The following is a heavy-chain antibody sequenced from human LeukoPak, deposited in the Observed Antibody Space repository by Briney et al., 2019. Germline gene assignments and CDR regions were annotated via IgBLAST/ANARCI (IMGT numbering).Heavy chain of an antibody. CDR2: MNPNSGNT. D-gene: IGHD3-3*01. Sequence: ASVKVSCEASGYTFTSYDINWVRQATGQGLEWMGWMNPNSGNTGYAQKFQGRVTITRNTSISTAYMELSSLRSEDTAVYYCARGSNDFWSGYPGGYYYYYYMDVWGKGTTVTVSS. V-gene: IGHV1-8*03. CDR1: GYTFTSYD. J-gene: IGHJ6*03. CDR3: ARGSNDFWSGYPGGYYYYYYMDV.